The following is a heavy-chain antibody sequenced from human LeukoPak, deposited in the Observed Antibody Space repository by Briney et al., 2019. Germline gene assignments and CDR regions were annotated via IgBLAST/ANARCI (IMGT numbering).Heavy chain of an antibody. V-gene: IGHV3-74*01. CDR1: GFTFRSYW. J-gene: IGHJ4*02. CDR2: TNSDGSST. CDR3: ARDHSSGWYSDYFDY. D-gene: IGHD6-19*01. Sequence: GGSLRLSCAASGFTFRSYWMHWVRQAPGKGLVWVSRTNSDGSSTTYADSVKGRFTISRDNAKNTLYLQMNSLRAEDTAVYYCARDHSSGWYSDYFDYWGQGTLVTVSS.